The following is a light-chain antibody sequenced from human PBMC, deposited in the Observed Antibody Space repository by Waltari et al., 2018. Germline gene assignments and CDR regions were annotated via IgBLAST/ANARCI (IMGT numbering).Light chain of an antibody. CDR2: AAS. Sequence: DIQMTQSPSSLSASVGDRVTITCRAGRFINNYLNWYQQKPGKAPKLLIYAASTLHSGVPSRFSGSGSGTDFTLTVSSLQADDFATYYCLQTLTTPLTFGGGNIVDIK. J-gene: IGKJ4*01. CDR1: RFINNY. CDR3: LQTLTTPLT. V-gene: IGKV1-39*01.